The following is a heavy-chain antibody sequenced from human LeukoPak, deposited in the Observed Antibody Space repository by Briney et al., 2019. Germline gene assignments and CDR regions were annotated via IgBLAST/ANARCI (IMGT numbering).Heavy chain of an antibody. J-gene: IGHJ4*02. CDR2: ISSSSDYI. CDR3: ARDATQLLIASGPFYYFDS. CDR1: GFTFSRYS. Sequence: GGALRLSCVASGFTFSRYSMNWVRQAPGKGLEWVSSISSSSDYIYYADSVNGRFTISRDNAKNSVYLQINSLRADDTAVYYCARDATQLLIASGPFYYFDSWGPGTLVTVSP. V-gene: IGHV3-21*01. D-gene: IGHD2-15*01.